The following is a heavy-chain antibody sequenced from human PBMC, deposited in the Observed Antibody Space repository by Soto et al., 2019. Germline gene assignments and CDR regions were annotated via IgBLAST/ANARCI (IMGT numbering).Heavy chain of an antibody. CDR1: GFTFSTYS. CDR3: AREYTAWPLAYGLDV. D-gene: IGHD2-2*02. J-gene: IGHJ6*02. Sequence: LRLSCVGSGFTFSTYSINWVRQAPGKGLEWVSFISSRSDIYYADSVKGRFTISRDNAKNSVSLQMNSLRAEDTAVYYCAREYTAWPLAYGLDVWGQGTTVTV. CDR2: ISSRSDI. V-gene: IGHV3-21*01.